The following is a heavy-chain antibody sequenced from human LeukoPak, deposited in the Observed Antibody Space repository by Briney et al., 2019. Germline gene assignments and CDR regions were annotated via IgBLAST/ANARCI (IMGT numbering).Heavy chain of an antibody. Sequence: ASVKVSCKASGYTFTSYGISWVRQAPGQGLEWMGWISAYNGNTNYAQKLQGRVTMTTDTSTSTAYMELRSLRSDDTAVYYCVRLDTYYDFWSGYPAFDYWGQGTLVTVSS. J-gene: IGHJ4*02. D-gene: IGHD3-3*01. CDR1: GYTFTSYG. V-gene: IGHV1-18*01. CDR2: ISAYNGNT. CDR3: VRLDTYYDFWSGYPAFDY.